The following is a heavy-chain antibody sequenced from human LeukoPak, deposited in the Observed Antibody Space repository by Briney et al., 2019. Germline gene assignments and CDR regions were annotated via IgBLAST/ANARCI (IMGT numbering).Heavy chain of an antibody. V-gene: IGHV3-23*01. CDR3: AKSDDYNDRYYFVS. CDR2: ISGRGDNT. CDR1: GFTFSGYG. J-gene: IGHJ4*02. D-gene: IGHD5-24*01. Sequence: GGSLRLSCAASGFTFSGYGMSWVRQAPGKGLEWVSGISGRGDNTDYADPVKGRFTISRDNSKNTLYLQMNSLRAEDTAVYYCAKSDDYNDRYYFVSWGQGTLVTVSS.